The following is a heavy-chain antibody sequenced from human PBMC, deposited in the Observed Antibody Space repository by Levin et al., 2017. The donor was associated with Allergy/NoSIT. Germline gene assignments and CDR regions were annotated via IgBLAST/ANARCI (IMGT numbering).Heavy chain of an antibody. CDR2: ISYDGNTK. Sequence: GESLKISCAASGFTFNTCGMHWFRQAPGKGPEWVAVISYDGNTKYYADSVKGRFTFSRDNSRDIPYLQMDSLRPEDTALYYCAKGGGVGRWLTESWGQGTLVTVSS. D-gene: IGHD3-9*01. J-gene: IGHJ5*02. CDR3: AKGGGVGRWLTES. V-gene: IGHV3-30*18. CDR1: GFTFNTCG.